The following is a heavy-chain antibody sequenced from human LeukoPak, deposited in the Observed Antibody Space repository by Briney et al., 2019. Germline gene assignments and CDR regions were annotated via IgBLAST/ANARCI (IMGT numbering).Heavy chain of an antibody. CDR1: GGSISSSNW. CDR2: IYHSGST. D-gene: IGHD3-3*01. V-gene: IGHV4-4*02. J-gene: IGHJ4*02. CDR3: ARSGFKSGYYFDY. Sequence: SGTLSLTCAVSGGSISSSNWWSWVRQPPGKGLGWIGEIYHSGSTNYNPSLKSRVTISVDKSKNQFSLKLSSVTAADTAVYYCARSGFKSGYYFDYWGQGTLVTVSS.